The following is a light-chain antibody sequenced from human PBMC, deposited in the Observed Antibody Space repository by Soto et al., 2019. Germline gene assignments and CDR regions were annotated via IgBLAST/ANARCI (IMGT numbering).Light chain of an antibody. J-gene: IGKJ1*01. CDR1: QRVNIN. Sequence: EIVITQSPGTLSVSPGERATLSCRASQRVNINLAWYQQKPGQAPRLLIYGASTRATGIPARFSGSGSGTEFTLTISSLQSEDFGVYYCQLYNNWPRTFGQGTKVAIK. CDR2: GAS. CDR3: QLYNNWPRT. V-gene: IGKV3-15*01.